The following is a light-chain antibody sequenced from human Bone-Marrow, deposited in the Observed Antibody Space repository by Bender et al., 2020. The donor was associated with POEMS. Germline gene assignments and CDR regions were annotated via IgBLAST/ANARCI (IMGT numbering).Light chain of an antibody. CDR3: AAWEDSLNGWV. CDR1: SSNIGNNF. CDR2: RNL. Sequence: QSELTQPPSASGTPGQRVTISCSGSSSNIGNNFVYWYQQFPGMAPKLLIYRNLQRPSGVPDRFSPSKSGTSASLAISGLQSEDEADYYCAAWEDSLNGWVFGGGTKLTVL. V-gene: IGLV1-44*01. J-gene: IGLJ3*02.